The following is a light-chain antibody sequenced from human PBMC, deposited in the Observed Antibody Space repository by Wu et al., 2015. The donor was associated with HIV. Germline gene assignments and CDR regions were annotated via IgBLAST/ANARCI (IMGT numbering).Light chain of an antibody. CDR3: QQYVSSPT. CDR1: QSVNSNY. Sequence: EIVLTQSPDTLSLSPGERATLSCRASQSVNSNYLAWYQQKPGQAPRLLIYATSNRATGIPDRISGSGSGTLFTLTISRLEPEDSAVYFCQQYVSSPTFGQGTRLEIK. V-gene: IGKV3-20*01. CDR2: ATS. J-gene: IGKJ5*01.